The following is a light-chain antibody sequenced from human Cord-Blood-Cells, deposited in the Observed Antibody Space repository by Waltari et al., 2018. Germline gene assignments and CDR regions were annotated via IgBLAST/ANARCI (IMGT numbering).Light chain of an antibody. V-gene: IGLV2-23*01. CDR2: EGS. CDR1: SSDVGRYKL. J-gene: IGLJ3*02. CDR3: CSYACSSTLV. Sequence: QPALTQPASVSGSPGQSITISCTGTSSDVGRYKLVSWCQQQPGKAPKLMIYEGSKRPSGVSIRCSGSKSGNTASLTISGLQAEDEADYSCCSYACSSTLVFGGGTKLTVL.